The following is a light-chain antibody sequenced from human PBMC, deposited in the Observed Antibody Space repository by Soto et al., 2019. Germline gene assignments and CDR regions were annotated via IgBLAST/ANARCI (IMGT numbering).Light chain of an antibody. CDR1: RSISNY. CDR3: QQSYTAPYT. V-gene: IGKV1-39*01. Sequence: DIQMTQSPSSLSASVGDAVSLTCRASRSISNYLNWYQQKPGRAPKLLISGASSLQRGVPSRFSGSGSGTTFTLTFTSLQPDDFAIYFCQQSYTAPYTFGPGTKVEIK. CDR2: GAS. J-gene: IGKJ3*01.